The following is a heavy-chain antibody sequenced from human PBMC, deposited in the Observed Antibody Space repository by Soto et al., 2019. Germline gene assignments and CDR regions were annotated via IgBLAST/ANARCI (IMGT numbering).Heavy chain of an antibody. V-gene: IGHV4-4*02. CDR1: GGSISSSNW. J-gene: IGHJ4*02. D-gene: IGHD5-12*01. Sequence: SETLSLTCAVSGGSISSSNWWSWVRQPPGKGLEWIGEIYHSGSTNYNPSLKSRVTISVDKSENQFSLKLSSVTAADTAVYYCAAGGGLPRYYWGQGTLVTVSS. CDR2: IYHSGST. CDR3: AAGGGLPRYY.